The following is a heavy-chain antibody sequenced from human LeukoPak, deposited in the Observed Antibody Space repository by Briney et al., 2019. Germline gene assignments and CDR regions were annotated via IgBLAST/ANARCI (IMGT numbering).Heavy chain of an antibody. Sequence: GSLRLSCAVSGFTFSTYWMSWVRQAPGKGLEWVANIKQDGSQKYYVHSVKGRFTISRDNAKNSLYLQMNSLRAEDTAMYYCAKDRGRAEYTSSWYIFDAFDIWGQGTMVTVSS. CDR3: AKDRGRAEYTSSWYIFDAFDI. D-gene: IGHD6-19*01. J-gene: IGHJ3*02. CDR2: IKQDGSQK. CDR1: GFTFSTYW. V-gene: IGHV3-7*03.